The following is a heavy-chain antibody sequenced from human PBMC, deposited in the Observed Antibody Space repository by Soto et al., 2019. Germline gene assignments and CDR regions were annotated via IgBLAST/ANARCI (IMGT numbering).Heavy chain of an antibody. Sequence: LRLSCAASGFTFSSYAMHWVRQAPGKGLEWVAVISYDGSNKYYADSVKGRFTISRDNSKNTLYLQMNSLRAEDTAVYYCARDEYSSSWSLFDYWGQGTLVTVSS. J-gene: IGHJ4*02. V-gene: IGHV3-30-3*01. CDR3: ARDEYSSSWSLFDY. D-gene: IGHD6-13*01. CDR2: ISYDGSNK. CDR1: GFTFSSYA.